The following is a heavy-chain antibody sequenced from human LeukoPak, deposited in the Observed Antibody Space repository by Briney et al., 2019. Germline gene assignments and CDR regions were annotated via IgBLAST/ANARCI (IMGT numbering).Heavy chain of an antibody. J-gene: IGHJ3*02. CDR3: ARSLIDYGGSYDAFDI. D-gene: IGHD4-23*01. CDR1: GGTFSTYA. V-gene: IGHV1-69*10. Sequence: SVKVSCKASGGTFSTYAISWVRQAPGQGLEWMGGITPILGTANYAQKFQGRVTINADQSTSTAYMELSSLRSEDTAVYYCARSLIDYGGSYDAFDIWGQGTMVTISS. CDR2: ITPILGTA.